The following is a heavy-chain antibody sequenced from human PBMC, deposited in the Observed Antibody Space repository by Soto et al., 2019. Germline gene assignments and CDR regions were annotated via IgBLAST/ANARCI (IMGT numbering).Heavy chain of an antibody. CDR2: INHLGST. V-gene: IGHV4-34*02. J-gene: IGHJ4*02. CDR1: GESFSGHY. D-gene: IGHD2-8*01. Sequence: QVQLRQWGAGLLKPSETLSLTCAVYGESFSGHYWSWIRQPPGKGLEWIGDINHLGSTNYRPSLKSRVSISLDTSKNQFSLKLTSVTAPDTAVYYCARGGRDANVFWGQGTLVTVSS. CDR3: ARGGRDANVF.